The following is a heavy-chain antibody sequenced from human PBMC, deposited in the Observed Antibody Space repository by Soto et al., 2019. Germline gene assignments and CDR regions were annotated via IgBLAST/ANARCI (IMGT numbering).Heavy chain of an antibody. D-gene: IGHD1-1*01. CDR2: ISTDGSKL. CDR3: AVFFFQAEDGIRGTVPVSAFLLNRSSDL. Sequence: KDLEWITAISTDGSKLYYADSVKGRFSISRDNAKKYLYLQMNSLRPDDTALYYCAVFFFQAEDGIRGTVPVSAFLLNRSSDL. V-gene: IGHV3-9*01. J-gene: IGHJ2*01.